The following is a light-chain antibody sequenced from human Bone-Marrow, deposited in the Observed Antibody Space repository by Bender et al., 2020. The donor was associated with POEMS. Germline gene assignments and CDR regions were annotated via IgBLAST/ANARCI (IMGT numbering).Light chain of an antibody. J-gene: IGLJ2*01. CDR1: SSDVGRYNY. V-gene: IGLV2-8*01. CDR2: DVS. CDR3: QLYDSSLRTVI. Sequence: QSALTQPPSASGSPGQSVTISCTGTSSDVGRYNYVSWYQQHPGKAPKLMIYDVSNRPSGVPDRFSGSKSGTSASLAITGLQAEDEADYYCQLYDSSLRTVIFGGGTKLTVL.